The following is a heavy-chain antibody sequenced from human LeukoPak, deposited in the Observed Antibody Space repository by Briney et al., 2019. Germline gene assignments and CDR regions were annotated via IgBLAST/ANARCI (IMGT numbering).Heavy chain of an antibody. D-gene: IGHD3-22*01. Sequence: GGSLRVSCAASGFTFNIYSMSWVRQAPGKGLEWVSSITSSGDATFYADSVKDRFTISRDNSKNTLYLQMSRRRAEDTAVYYCAKDRPNYHESNGHYYRPNGDYWGQGTLVTVSS. V-gene: IGHV3-23*01. CDR3: AKDRPNYHESNGHYYRPNGDY. CDR2: ITSSGDAT. CDR1: GFTFNIYS. J-gene: IGHJ4*02.